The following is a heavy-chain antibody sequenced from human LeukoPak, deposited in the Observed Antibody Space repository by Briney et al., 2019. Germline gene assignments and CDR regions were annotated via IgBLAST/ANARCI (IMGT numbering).Heavy chain of an antibody. D-gene: IGHD5-12*01. V-gene: IGHV1-2*02. CDR2: INPNSGGT. CDR3: ARYSGYDLFDY. J-gene: IGHJ4*02. CDR1: GYTFTGYY. Sequence: EASVKVSCKASGYTFTGYYMHWVRQAPGQGLEWVGWINPNSGGTNYAQKFQGRVTMTRDTSISTAYMEVSRLRSDDTAVYYCARYSGYDLFDYWGQGTLVTVSS.